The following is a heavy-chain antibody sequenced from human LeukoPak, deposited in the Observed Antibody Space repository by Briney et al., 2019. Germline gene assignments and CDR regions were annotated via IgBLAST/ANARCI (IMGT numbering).Heavy chain of an antibody. V-gene: IGHV3-23*01. D-gene: IGHD2-15*01. J-gene: IGHJ4*02. CDR1: GFTFSSYA. Sequence: GGSLRLSCEASGFTFSSYAMTWVRQAPGKGLEWVSVISGSGNNTYYADSVKGRFTISSDISKNTLYLQMNSLRAEDTAVYYCARHHPCSGGNCLLNAFDYWGQGTLVTVSS. CDR3: ARHHPCSGGNCLLNAFDY. CDR2: ISGSGNNT.